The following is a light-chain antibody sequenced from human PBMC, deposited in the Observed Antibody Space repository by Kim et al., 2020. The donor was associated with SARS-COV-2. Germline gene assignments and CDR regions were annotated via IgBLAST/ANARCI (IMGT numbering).Light chain of an antibody. V-gene: IGKV1-39*01. J-gene: IGKJ2*01. CDR1: QTISTY. Sequence: DIQMTQSPSSLSASVGDRVTITCRASQTISTYLNWYHQKPGKAPKLLIYATSNLQNGVPSRFSGSGSGTDFTLTISSLQPEDFAIYYCQQTYVTPTFGQGTKLEI. CDR2: ATS. CDR3: QQTYVTPT.